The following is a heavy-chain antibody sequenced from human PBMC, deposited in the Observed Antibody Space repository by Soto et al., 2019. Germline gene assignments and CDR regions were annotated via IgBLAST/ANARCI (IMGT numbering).Heavy chain of an antibody. CDR3: AKVRVPWDDGPYFDS. CDR1: GFTFSSYA. CDR2: ISGSGGST. D-gene: IGHD1-1*01. Sequence: EVQLLESGGGLVQPGGSLRLSCAASGFTFSSYAMSWVRQAPGKGLEWVSTISGSGGSTYYADSVKGRFTISRDNSKNTLYLQMNSLRAEDTAVYYCAKVRVPWDDGPYFDSGGQGTLVTVSS. V-gene: IGHV3-23*01. J-gene: IGHJ4*02.